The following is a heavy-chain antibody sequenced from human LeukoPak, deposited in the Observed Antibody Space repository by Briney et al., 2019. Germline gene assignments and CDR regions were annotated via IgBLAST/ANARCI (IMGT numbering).Heavy chain of an antibody. CDR3: ARNPSLDY. J-gene: IGHJ4*02. CDR2: INGDGRST. Sequence: GGSLRLSCAASGFTFNNSWMHWVRQAPGKGLVWVSRINGDGRSTDYADSVMGRFTISRDNANNTLYLQMNSLRADDTAVYYCARNPSLDYWGQGTLVTAAS. CDR1: GFTFNNSW. V-gene: IGHV3-74*01.